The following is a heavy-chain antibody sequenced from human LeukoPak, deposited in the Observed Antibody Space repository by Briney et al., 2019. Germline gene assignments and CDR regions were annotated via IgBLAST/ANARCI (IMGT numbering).Heavy chain of an antibody. Sequence: ASVTVSCTASGYTFTSYGISWVRQAPGQGLEWMGWISAYNGNTNYAQKLQGRVTMTTDTSTSTAYMELRSLRSDDTAVYYCAKFRGPDILTGYQHYYYYGMDVWGQGTTVTVSS. J-gene: IGHJ6*02. D-gene: IGHD3-9*01. CDR3: AKFRGPDILTGYQHYYYYGMDV. V-gene: IGHV1-18*01. CDR1: GYTFTSYG. CDR2: ISAYNGNT.